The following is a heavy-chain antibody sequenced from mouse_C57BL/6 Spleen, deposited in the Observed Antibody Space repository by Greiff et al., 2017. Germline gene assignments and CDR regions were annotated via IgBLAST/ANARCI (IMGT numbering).Heavy chain of an antibody. V-gene: IGHV6-3*01. CDR1: GFTFSNYW. Sequence: EVHLVESGGGLVQPGGSMKLSCVASGFTFSNYWMNWVRQSPEKGLEWVAQIRLKSDNYATHSAESVKGRFTISRDDSKSIVYLQMNNLRAEDTGIYYCTPTGTEAYWGQGTLVTVSA. CDR2: IRLKSDNYAT. J-gene: IGHJ3*01. CDR3: TPTGTEAY. D-gene: IGHD4-1*01.